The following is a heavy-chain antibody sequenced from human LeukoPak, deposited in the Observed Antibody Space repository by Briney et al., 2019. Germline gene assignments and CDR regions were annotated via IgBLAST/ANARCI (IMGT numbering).Heavy chain of an antibody. CDR3: ARGRTDYFDY. Sequence: GGSLRLSCEASGFTFSSYNMNWVRQAPGKRLEWVSSITSSSSYVFYADSVKGRFTISRDNAKNSLYLQMNSLRAEDTAVYYCARGRTDYFDYWGQGTLVTVSS. CDR2: ITSSSSYV. J-gene: IGHJ4*02. V-gene: IGHV3-21*01. CDR1: GFTFSSYN.